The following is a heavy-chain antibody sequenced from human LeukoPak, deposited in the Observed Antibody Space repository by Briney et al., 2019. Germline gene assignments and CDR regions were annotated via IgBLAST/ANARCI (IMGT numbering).Heavy chain of an antibody. CDR3: ARNTVTTKLFVYYYYMDV. Sequence: PSETLSLTCTVSGGSISSYYWSWIRQPPGKGLEWIGYIYYSGSTNYNPSLKSRVTISVDTSKNQFSLKLSSVTAADTAVYYCARNTVTTKLFVYYYYMDVWGKGTTVTVSS. CDR1: GGSISSYY. V-gene: IGHV4-59*08. J-gene: IGHJ6*03. D-gene: IGHD4-11*01. CDR2: IYYSGST.